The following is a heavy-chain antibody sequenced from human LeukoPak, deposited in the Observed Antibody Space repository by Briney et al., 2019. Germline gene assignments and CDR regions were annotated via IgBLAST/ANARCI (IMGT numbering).Heavy chain of an antibody. V-gene: IGHV3-21*01. J-gene: IGHJ4*02. CDR1: GFTFSSYS. CDR3: ARDSAQKTFTLQR. Sequence: GGSLRLSCAASGFTFSSYSMNWVRQAPGKGLEWVSSISSSSSYIYYAGSVKGRFTISRDNAKNSLYLQMNSLRAEDTAVYYCARDSAQKTFTLQRWGQGTLVTVSS. CDR2: ISSSSSYI. D-gene: IGHD4-11*01.